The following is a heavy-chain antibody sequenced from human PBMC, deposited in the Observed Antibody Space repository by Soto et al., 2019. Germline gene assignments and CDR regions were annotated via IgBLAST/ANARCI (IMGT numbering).Heavy chain of an antibody. J-gene: IGHJ4*02. CDR1: GYTFTSYG. CDR3: ARRYYYDSSGYSSDY. Sequence: ASVKVSCKASGYTFTSYGISWVRQAPGQGLEWMGWISAYNGNTNYAQKLQGRVTMTTDTSTSTAYMELRSLRSDDTAVYYCARRYYYDSSGYSSDYWGQGTPVTVS. D-gene: IGHD3-22*01. V-gene: IGHV1-18*01. CDR2: ISAYNGNT.